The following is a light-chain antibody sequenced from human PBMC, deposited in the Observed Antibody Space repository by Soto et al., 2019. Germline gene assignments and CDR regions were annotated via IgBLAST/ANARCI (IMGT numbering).Light chain of an antibody. Sequence: QSVLTQPPSASGTPGQRVTISCSGSSSNIGSNYVYWYQHLPGTAPKLLIYSNNQRPSGVPDRFSGSKSGTSASLAISGLRSDDEADYYCAAWDDSLSGPVFGGGTKLTVL. CDR1: SSNIGSNY. CDR2: SNN. CDR3: AAWDDSLSGPV. J-gene: IGLJ2*01. V-gene: IGLV1-47*02.